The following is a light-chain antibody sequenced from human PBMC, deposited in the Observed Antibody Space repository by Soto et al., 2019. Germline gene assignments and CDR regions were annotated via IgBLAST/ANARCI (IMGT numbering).Light chain of an antibody. CDR2: DVT. J-gene: IGLJ3*02. CDR1: SSDVGGYNF. V-gene: IGLV2-14*01. CDR3: NSYTSDSTRV. Sequence: QSALTQPASVSGSPGQPITISCTGTSSDVGGYNFVSWYQQSPGKVPKLMIYDVTRRPSGVSNRFSGSKSANTASLTISGLQAEDEADYYCNSYTSDSTRVFGGGTKLTVL.